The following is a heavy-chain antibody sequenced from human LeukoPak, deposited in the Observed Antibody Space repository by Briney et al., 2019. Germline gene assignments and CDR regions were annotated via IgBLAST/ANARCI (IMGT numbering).Heavy chain of an antibody. Sequence: SETLSLTCAVYGGSFSGYYWSWIRQPPGKGLEWIGEINHSGSTNYNPSLKSRVTISVDTSKNQFSLKLSSVTAADTAVYYCARGYSYDPHPSFFDYWGQGTLVTVSS. V-gene: IGHV4-34*01. D-gene: IGHD5-18*01. J-gene: IGHJ4*02. CDR1: GGSFSGYY. CDR3: ARGYSYDPHPSFFDY. CDR2: INHSGST.